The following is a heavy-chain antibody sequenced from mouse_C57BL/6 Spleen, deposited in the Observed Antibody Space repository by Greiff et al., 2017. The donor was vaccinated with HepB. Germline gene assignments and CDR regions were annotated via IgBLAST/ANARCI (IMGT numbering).Heavy chain of an antibody. Sequence: EVMLVESGGGLVKPGGSLKLSCAASGFTFSSYAMSWVRQTPEKRLEWVATISDGGSYTYYPDNVKGRFTISRDNAKNNLYLQMSHLKSEDTAMYYCARENYYGLRDFDYWGQGTTLTVSS. J-gene: IGHJ2*01. V-gene: IGHV5-4*01. CDR1: GFTFSSYA. D-gene: IGHD1-1*01. CDR3: ARENYYGLRDFDY. CDR2: ISDGGSYT.